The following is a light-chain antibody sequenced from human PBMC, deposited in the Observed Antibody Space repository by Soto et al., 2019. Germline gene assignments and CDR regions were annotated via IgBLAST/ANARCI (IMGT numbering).Light chain of an antibody. CDR2: EVS. V-gene: IGLV2-8*01. CDR3: SSYAGSTPYV. CDR1: SSDVGGYNY. Sequence: QSVLTQPPSASGSHGQSVTISCTGTSSDVGGYNYVSWYQQHPGKAPKLMIYEVSKRPSGVPDRFSGSKSGNTASLTVSGLQAEDEADYYCSSYAGSTPYVFGTGTKVTVL. J-gene: IGLJ1*01.